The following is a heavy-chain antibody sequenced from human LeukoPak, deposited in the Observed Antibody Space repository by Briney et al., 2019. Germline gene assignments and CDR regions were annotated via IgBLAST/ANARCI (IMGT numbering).Heavy chain of an antibody. V-gene: IGHV4-59*01. Sequence: SETLSLTCTVSGGSISSYYWSWIRQPPGKGLEWIGYTYYSGSTNYNPSLKSRVTISVDTSKNQFSLKLSSVTAADTAVYYCASGYSYGFDYWGQGTLVTVSS. J-gene: IGHJ4*02. CDR2: TYYSGST. CDR1: GGSISSYY. CDR3: ASGYSYGFDY. D-gene: IGHD5-18*01.